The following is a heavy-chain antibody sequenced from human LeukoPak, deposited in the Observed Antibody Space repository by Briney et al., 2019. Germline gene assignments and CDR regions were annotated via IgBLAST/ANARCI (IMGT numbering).Heavy chain of an antibody. Sequence: ASVKVSCKASGYTSTGYYMHWVRQAPGQGLEWMGWINPKSGGTNYAQRFQGGVTMTRDTSIHTAYMELSRLRSDDTAVYYCAREEYGFDPWGQGTLVTVSS. CDR2: INPKSGGT. CDR3: AREEYGFDP. D-gene: IGHD2-2*01. V-gene: IGHV1-2*02. CDR1: GYTSTGYY. J-gene: IGHJ5*02.